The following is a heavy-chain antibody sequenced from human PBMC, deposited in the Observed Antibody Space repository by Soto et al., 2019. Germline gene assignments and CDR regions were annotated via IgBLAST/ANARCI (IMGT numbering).Heavy chain of an antibody. Sequence: GGSLRPSCSASGFTFSSYAMSWVRQAPGKRLQWVPAISGSGRSAYYADSVKGLFTISRDDSRNTVFLQKNSLRAEDTAVYYCAKEYRMAAAGYYFDSWGQGTLVTVSS. CDR3: AKEYRMAAAGYYFDS. D-gene: IGHD6-13*01. CDR2: ISGSGRSA. V-gene: IGHV3-23*01. CDR1: GFTFSSYA. J-gene: IGHJ4*02.